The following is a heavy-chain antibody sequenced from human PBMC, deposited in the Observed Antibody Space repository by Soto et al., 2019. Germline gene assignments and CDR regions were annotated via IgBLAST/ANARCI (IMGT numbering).Heavy chain of an antibody. CDR2: ITPIFGTA. D-gene: IGHD3-22*01. CDR1: GGTLRRYA. V-gene: IGHV1-69*01. J-gene: IGHJ4*02. Sequence: QVQLIQSGAEVKKPGSSVKVSCKAYGGTLRRYAISWVRKAPGQGLEWMGGITPIFGTANYAQKFQGRVAITADESTRTSYMERRSLRSGDTAVYYCARGWGYDTSDYYYAYWGQGTLITVSS. CDR3: ARGWGYDTSDYYYAY.